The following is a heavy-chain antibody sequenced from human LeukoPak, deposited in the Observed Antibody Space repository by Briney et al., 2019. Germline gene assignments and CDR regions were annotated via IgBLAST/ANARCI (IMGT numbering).Heavy chain of an antibody. V-gene: IGHV1-69*13. CDR1: GGTFTSYA. Sequence: GASVKVSCKASGGTFTSYAISWVRQAPRQTLQRTGEITPITGTANYAQKFQGRVTITADESTSTAYMELSSLRSEDTAVYYCARVNYYGSGSYRVLYYFDYWGQGTLVTVSS. CDR3: ARVNYYGSGSYRVLYYFDY. CDR2: ITPITGTA. J-gene: IGHJ4*02. D-gene: IGHD3-10*01.